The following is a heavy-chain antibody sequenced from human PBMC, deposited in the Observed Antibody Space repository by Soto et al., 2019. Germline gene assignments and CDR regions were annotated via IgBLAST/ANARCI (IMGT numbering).Heavy chain of an antibody. CDR2: IFSNDVK. J-gene: IGHJ4*02. Sequence: QVTLKESGPVLVKPTETLTLTCTVSGFSLTNDGMGVSWIRQTPGKALEWLAHIFSNDVKYYTTSLRSRLTISNDTSKSHVVLTMTNVDPADTATYYCARADDSYSVDYWGQGTLVTVSS. D-gene: IGHD2-15*01. V-gene: IGHV2-26*01. CDR1: GFSLTNDGMG. CDR3: ARADDSYSVDY.